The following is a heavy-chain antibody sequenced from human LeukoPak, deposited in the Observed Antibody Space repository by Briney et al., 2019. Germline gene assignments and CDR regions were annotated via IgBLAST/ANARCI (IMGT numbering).Heavy chain of an antibody. D-gene: IGHD3-10*01. CDR1: GSTFSSYV. J-gene: IGHJ4*02. V-gene: IGHV3-21*06. Sequence: GGSLRLSCAASGSTFSSYVMNWVRQAPGKGLQWISSISSSGSYIYYADSLKGRFTVSRDNSKNSVYLQMNSLRAEDTALYYCARNPGELYFDYWGQGTLVTVSS. CDR2: ISSSGSYI. CDR3: ARNPGELYFDY.